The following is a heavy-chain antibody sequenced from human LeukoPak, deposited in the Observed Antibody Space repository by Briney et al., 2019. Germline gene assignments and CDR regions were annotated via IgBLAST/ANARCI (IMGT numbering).Heavy chain of an antibody. Sequence: SQTLSLTCAISGDSVSTSSAAWNWIRQSPSRGLEWLGRTYYRSKWYNDYAVSVKSRITINPDTSKNQFSLQLNSVTPEDTAVYYCARELFGDYDDYYYYMDVWGKGTTVTVSS. CDR3: ARELFGDYDDYYYYMDV. CDR2: TYYRSKWYN. V-gene: IGHV6-1*01. J-gene: IGHJ6*03. D-gene: IGHD4-17*01. CDR1: GDSVSTSSAA.